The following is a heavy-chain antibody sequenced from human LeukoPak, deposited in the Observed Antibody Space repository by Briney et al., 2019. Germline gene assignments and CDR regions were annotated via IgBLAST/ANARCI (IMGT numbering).Heavy chain of an antibody. D-gene: IGHD5-24*01. CDR3: ARTGERWLQLYFDY. J-gene: IGHJ4*02. CDR1: GFTFSSYA. CDR2: ISYDGSNK. Sequence: GGSLRLSCAASGFTFSSYAMHWVRQAPGKGLEWVAVISYDGSNKYYADSVKGRFTISRDNSKNTLYLQMNSLRAEDTAVYYCARTGERWLQLYFDYWGQGTLVTVSS. V-gene: IGHV3-30-3*01.